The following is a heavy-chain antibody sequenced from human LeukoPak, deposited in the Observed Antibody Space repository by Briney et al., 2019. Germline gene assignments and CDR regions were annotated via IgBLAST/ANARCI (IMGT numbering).Heavy chain of an antibody. CDR3: ARQIRYFDKSLNWFDP. D-gene: IGHD3-9*01. Sequence: SETLSLTCTVSGGSISSSSYYWGWIRQPPGKGLEWIGSIYYSRSTYYNPSLKSRVTISVDTSKNQFSLKLSSVTAADTAVYYCARQIRYFDKSLNWFDPWGQGTLVTVSS. CDR2: IYYSRST. CDR1: GGSISSSSYY. V-gene: IGHV4-39*01. J-gene: IGHJ5*02.